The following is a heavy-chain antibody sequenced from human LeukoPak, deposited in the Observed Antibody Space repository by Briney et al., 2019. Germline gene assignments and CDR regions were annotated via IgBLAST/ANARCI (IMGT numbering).Heavy chain of an antibody. D-gene: IGHD6-13*01. J-gene: IGHJ4*02. CDR3: ARAAAGTGYYFDY. CDR1: GGTFSSYA. V-gene: IGHV1-69*06. CDR2: IIPIFGTA. Sequence: SVKVSCKASGGTFSSYAISWVRQAPGQGLEWMGGIIPIFGTANYAQKFQRRVTITADKSTSTAYMELSSLRSEDTAVYYCARAAAGTGYYFDYWGQGTLVTVSS.